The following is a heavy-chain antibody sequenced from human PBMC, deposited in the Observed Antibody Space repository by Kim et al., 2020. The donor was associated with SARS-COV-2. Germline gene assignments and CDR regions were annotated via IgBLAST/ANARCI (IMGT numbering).Heavy chain of an antibody. Sequence: ASVKVSCKASGYTFTSYAINWVRQAPGQGLEWMGWITTNTGNPTYAQGFTGRFVFSLDTSVSTAYLQISSLKAEDTAVYYCARDEGDIWSGYYIWGQGTLVTVSS. V-gene: IGHV7-4-1*02. CDR3: ARDEGDIWSGYYI. CDR1: GYTFTSYA. J-gene: IGHJ4*02. D-gene: IGHD3-3*01. CDR2: ITTNTGNP.